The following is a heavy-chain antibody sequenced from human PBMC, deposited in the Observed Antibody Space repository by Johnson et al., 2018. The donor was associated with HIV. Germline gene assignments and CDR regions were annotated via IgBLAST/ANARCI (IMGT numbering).Heavy chain of an antibody. CDR1: GFTFSSFD. CDR2: IGSADDT. Sequence: VQLVESGGGLVQPGGSLRLSCAASGFTFSSFDMRWVRQATGKGLEWVSVIGSADDTNYAGAVKGRFTISRENAKNSLYLQMNSLRAGDTAVYYCAREGYCSGGSCYSNAFDIWGQGTMVTVSS. V-gene: IGHV3-13*01. CDR3: AREGYCSGGSCYSNAFDI. D-gene: IGHD2-15*01. J-gene: IGHJ3*02.